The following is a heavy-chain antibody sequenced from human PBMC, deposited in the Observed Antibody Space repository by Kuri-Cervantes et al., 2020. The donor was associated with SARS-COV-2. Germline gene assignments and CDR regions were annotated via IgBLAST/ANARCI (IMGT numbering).Heavy chain of an antibody. J-gene: IGHJ6*03. CDR1: GYTFTGYY. V-gene: IGHV1-2*02. CDR3: ARGAWVGAGRAAYCSSTSCPRHYYYYYMDV. CDR2: INPNSGGT. Sequence: ASVKVSCKASGYTFTGYYMHWVRQAPGQGLEWMGWINPNSGGTNYAQKFQGRVTMTRDTSISTAYMELSSLRSEDTAVYYCARGAWVGAGRAAYCSSTSCPRHYYYYYMDVWGKGTTVTDSS. D-gene: IGHD2-2*01.